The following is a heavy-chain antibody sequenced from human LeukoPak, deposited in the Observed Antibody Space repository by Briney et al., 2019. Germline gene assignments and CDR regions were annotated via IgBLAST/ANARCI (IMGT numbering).Heavy chain of an antibody. D-gene: IGHD2-2*01. V-gene: IGHV3-23*01. Sequence: PGGSLRLSCAASGFTFSSYAMSWVRQAPGKGLEWVSAISGSGGSTYYADSVKGRFTISRDNSKNTLYLQMNSLRAEDTAVYYCAKGPRVVGAVVPVKQGSHFDYWGQGTLVTVSS. CDR1: GFTFSSYA. J-gene: IGHJ4*02. CDR2: ISGSGGST. CDR3: AKGPRVVGAVVPVKQGSHFDY.